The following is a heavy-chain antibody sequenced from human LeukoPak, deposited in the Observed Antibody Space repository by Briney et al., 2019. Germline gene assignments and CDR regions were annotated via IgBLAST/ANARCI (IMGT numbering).Heavy chain of an antibody. D-gene: IGHD3-22*01. CDR2: ISYDGSNK. CDR1: GFTFSSYG. CDR3: ARDFPSPPTYYYDSSGLFDY. V-gene: IGHV3-30*03. J-gene: IGHJ4*02. Sequence: GRSLRLSCAASGFTFSSYGMHWVRQAPGKGLEWVAVISYDGSNKYYADSVKGRFTISRDNSKNTLYLQMNSLRAEDTAVYYCARDFPSPPTYYYDSSGLFDYWGQGALVTVSS.